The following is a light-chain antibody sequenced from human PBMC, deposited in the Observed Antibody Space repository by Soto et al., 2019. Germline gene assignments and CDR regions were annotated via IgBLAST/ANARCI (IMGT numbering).Light chain of an antibody. CDR3: QQYDSYWT. Sequence: DIQMTQSPSPLSASIGDRVTITCRASQYIRNWLAWYQQKPGKAPKLLIYDVSSLESGVPPRFSGSGSGTDFTLTISGLQPDDFATYYCQQYDSYWTFGQGTKVDIK. CDR2: DVS. CDR1: QYIRNW. V-gene: IGKV1-5*01. J-gene: IGKJ1*01.